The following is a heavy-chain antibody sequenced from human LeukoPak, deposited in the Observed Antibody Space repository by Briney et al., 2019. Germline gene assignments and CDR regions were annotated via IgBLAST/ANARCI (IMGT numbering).Heavy chain of an antibody. J-gene: IGHJ5*02. CDR1: GGSFSGYY. D-gene: IGHD6-6*01. CDR3: ARHSSSYPKPFDP. CDR2: INHSGST. V-gene: IGHV4-34*01. Sequence: RPSETLSLTCAVYGGSFSGYYWSWIRQPPGKGLEWIGEINHSGSTNYNPSLKSRVTISVDTSKNQFSLKLSSVTAADTAVYYCARHSSSYPKPFDPWGQGTLVTVSS.